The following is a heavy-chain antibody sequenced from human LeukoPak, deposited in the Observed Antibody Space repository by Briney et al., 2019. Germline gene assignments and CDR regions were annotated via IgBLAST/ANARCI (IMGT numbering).Heavy chain of an antibody. CDR2: IYYSGST. V-gene: IGHV4-39*01. CDR3: ARHEYSGSYYGLSSFDP. J-gene: IGHJ5*02. Sequence: ASETLSLTCTVSGGSISSSGYYWGWIRQPPGKGLEWIASIYYSGSTYYNPSLKSRVTISVDTSKNQLSLKLSSLTAADTAVYYCARHEYSGSYYGLSSFDPWGQGTLVTVSS. D-gene: IGHD1-26*01. CDR1: GGSISSSGYY.